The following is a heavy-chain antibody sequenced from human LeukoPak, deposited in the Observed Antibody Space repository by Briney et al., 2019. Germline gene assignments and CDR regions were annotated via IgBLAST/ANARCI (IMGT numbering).Heavy chain of an antibody. D-gene: IGHD3-22*01. CDR3: ARNSSGFKLGDAFDI. Sequence: PGGPLTLSCAPSVFTFRSYAMTWVRQAPGKGVEWLSSINGGAYSTPYADSVKGRFTIYRDNSKNTLYLQMNSLRAEDTAVYYCARNSSGFKLGDAFDIWGQGTLVSVCS. CDR1: VFTFRSYA. J-gene: IGHJ3*02. CDR2: INGGAYST. V-gene: IGHV3-23*01.